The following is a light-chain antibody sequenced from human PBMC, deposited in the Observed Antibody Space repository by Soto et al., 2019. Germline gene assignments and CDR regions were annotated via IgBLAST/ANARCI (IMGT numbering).Light chain of an antibody. J-gene: IGKJ5*01. CDR3: QQYNNWPPIT. CDR2: GAS. Sequence: EIVLTQSPGTLSLSPGERATLSCRASQSVGSSYLVWYQQKPGQAPRLLIYGASTRATGIPARFSGSGSGTEFTLTISSLQSEDFAVYYCQQYNNWPPITFGQGTRLEI. CDR1: QSVGSSY. V-gene: IGKV3-15*01.